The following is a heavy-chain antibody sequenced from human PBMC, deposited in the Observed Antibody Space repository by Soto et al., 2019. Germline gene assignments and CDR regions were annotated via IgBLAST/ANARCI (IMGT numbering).Heavy chain of an antibody. J-gene: IGHJ5*02. CDR1: GASCGGCY. CDR2: IDHSGIT. D-gene: IGHD6-19*01. CDR3: TREQSGDNYFDP. V-gene: IGHV4-34*01. Sequence: SWTLSLTCAVSGASCGGCYWRWIRQSPGKVLEWIGEIDHSGITNHNTALKSRVTISLDKSKIQFSLRLISVTAADTAVYYCTREQSGDNYFDPWGQGSLVTVSS.